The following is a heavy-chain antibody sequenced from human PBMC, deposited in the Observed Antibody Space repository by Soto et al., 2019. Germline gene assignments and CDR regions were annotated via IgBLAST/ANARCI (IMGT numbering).Heavy chain of an antibody. Sequence: SVEVSCKVSGSRFSNYVISWVRQAPGHGLEWLGRIIPIFNSTKYAQSFQGRVTITADKSTSTASLELSSLRSDDTAVYYCAREGRGKKAGYNGLVSLGYWGQGTLVTVSS. CDR2: IIPIFNST. CDR1: GSRFSNYV. J-gene: IGHJ4*02. V-gene: IGHV1-69*06. D-gene: IGHD2-2*02. CDR3: AREGRGKKAGYNGLVSLGY.